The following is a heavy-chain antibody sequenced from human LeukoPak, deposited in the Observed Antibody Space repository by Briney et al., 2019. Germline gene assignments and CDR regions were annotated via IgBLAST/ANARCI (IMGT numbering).Heavy chain of an antibody. V-gene: IGHV4-39*07. Sequence: SETLSLTCTVSGGSISSSNYYWGWIRQPPGKGLEWIGSMYYSGTTYYNPSLKSRVTISVDTSKNQFSLKLSSVTAADTAVYYCARDSGSYLEYFQHWGQGTLVTVSS. CDR3: ARDSGSYLEYFQH. J-gene: IGHJ1*01. D-gene: IGHD1-26*01. CDR1: GGSISSSNYY. CDR2: MYYSGTT.